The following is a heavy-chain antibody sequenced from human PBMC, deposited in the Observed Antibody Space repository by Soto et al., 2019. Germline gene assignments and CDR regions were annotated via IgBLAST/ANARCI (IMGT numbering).Heavy chain of an antibody. CDR2: ISWNSGSI. CDR1: GFTFDDYV. D-gene: IGHD6-6*01. V-gene: IGHV3-9*01. Sequence: EVQLVESGGGLVQPGRSLRLSCAASGFTFDDYVMHWVRQAPGKGLEWVSGISWNSGSIGYADSVKGRFTISRDNAKNSLYLQMNSLRAEDTALYYCAKGYSELVRFYFDYWGQGTLVTVSS. CDR3: AKGYSELVRFYFDY. J-gene: IGHJ4*02.